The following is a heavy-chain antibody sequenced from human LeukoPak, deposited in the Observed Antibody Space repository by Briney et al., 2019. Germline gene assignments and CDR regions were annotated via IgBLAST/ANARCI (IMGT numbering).Heavy chain of an antibody. CDR1: GGSISSYY. CDR2: IFYSGST. CDR3: ASFPGTSRFEY. V-gene: IGHV4-59*01. D-gene: IGHD1-26*01. J-gene: IGHJ4*02. Sequence: PPETLSLTCTVSGGSISSYYWSWIRQPPGKGLEWIGYIFYSGSTNYNPSLKSRVTISVDTSKNQFSLKLSSVTAADTAVYYCASFPGTSRFEYWGQGTLVTVSS.